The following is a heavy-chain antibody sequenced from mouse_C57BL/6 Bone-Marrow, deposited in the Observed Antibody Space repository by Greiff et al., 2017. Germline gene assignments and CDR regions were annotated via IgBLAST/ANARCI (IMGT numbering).Heavy chain of an antibody. D-gene: IGHD3-2*02. CDR1: GYTFTDYY. CDR3: ARGGSSSGYPHFDY. V-gene: IGHV1-76*01. J-gene: IGHJ2*01. Sequence: VQLQQSGAELVRPGASVKLSCKASGYTFTDYYLHWVKPRPGQGLEWIARLYPGSGNTYYNEKFKGKATLTAENSSSTASMQLSRLTSDDSAVYFCARGGSSSGYPHFDYWGRGTTLTVSS. CDR2: LYPGSGNT.